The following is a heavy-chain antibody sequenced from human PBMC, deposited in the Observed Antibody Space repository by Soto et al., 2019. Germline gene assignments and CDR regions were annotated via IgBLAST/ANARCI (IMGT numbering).Heavy chain of an antibody. D-gene: IGHD3-3*01. V-gene: IGHV3-23*01. CDR3: AIRIFGVEY. Sequence: EVQLLESGGGLVQPGGSLRLSCAASGFTFSAYAMSWVRQAPGKGLEWVSAISGTSPSTYYADSVQGRFTISRDSSRNTLLLQMNTLRAEDTAVYFCAIRIFGVEYWGQGTQVTVSS. J-gene: IGHJ4*02. CDR1: GFTFSAYA. CDR2: ISGTSPST.